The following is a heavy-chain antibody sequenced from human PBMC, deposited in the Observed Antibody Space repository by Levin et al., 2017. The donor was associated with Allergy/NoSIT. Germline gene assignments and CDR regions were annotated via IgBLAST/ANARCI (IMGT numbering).Heavy chain of an antibody. D-gene: IGHD3-22*01. CDR1: GFTISSNY. CDR3: ARDTLSYDSSGDYGMDV. Sequence: PGGSLRLSCAASGFTISSNYMSWVRQAPGKGLEWVSVIYSGGSTYYADSVKGRFTISRDNSKNTLYLQMNSLRAEDTAVYYCARDTLSYDSSGDYGMDVWGQGTTVTVSS. J-gene: IGHJ6*02. CDR2: IYSGGST. V-gene: IGHV3-53*01.